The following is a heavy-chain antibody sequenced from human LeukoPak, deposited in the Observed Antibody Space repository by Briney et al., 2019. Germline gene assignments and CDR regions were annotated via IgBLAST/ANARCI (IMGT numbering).Heavy chain of an antibody. D-gene: IGHD2-15*01. CDR1: GGSISGGEYH. CDR2: IYNSAT. CDR3: SYRVNEGGRGS. V-gene: IGHV4-30-4*01. Sequence: PSETLSLTCTVSGGSISGGEYHWSWIRQPPGKGLEWIGYIYNSATYYNPSLKSRVSISEDTSNNHFSPKVNSVTAADTAVYCASYRVNEGGRGSWGQGTLVTVSS. J-gene: IGHJ5*02.